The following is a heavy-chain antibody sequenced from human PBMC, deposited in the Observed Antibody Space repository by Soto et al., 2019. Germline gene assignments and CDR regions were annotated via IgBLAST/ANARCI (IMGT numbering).Heavy chain of an antibody. Sequence: GASVKVSCKASGYTFTGYYMHWVRQAPGQGLEWMGWINPNSGGTNYAQKFQGWVTMTRDTSISTAYMELSRLRSDDTAVYYCARGWIAAAGPNDAFDIWGQGTMVTVSS. V-gene: IGHV1-2*04. CDR3: ARGWIAAAGPNDAFDI. J-gene: IGHJ3*02. CDR2: INPNSGGT. CDR1: GYTFTGYY. D-gene: IGHD6-13*01.